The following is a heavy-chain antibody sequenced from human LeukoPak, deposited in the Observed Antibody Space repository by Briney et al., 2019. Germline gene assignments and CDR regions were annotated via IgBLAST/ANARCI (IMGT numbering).Heavy chain of an antibody. Sequence: GGSLRLSCAVSAFTFSGFWMSWSRQAPGEGLEWLASINSDGSEGYYADVVKGLFTISRDNAKNSLYLQINSLRAEDTAVYYCARSSYSSSSSVWGQGTMVTVSS. CDR2: INSDGSEG. J-gene: IGHJ3*01. CDR3: ARSSYSSSSSV. D-gene: IGHD6-6*01. V-gene: IGHV3-7*03. CDR1: AFTFSGFW.